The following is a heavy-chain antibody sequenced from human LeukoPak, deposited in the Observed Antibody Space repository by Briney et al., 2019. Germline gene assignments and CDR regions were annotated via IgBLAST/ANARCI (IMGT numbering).Heavy chain of an antibody. Sequence: GGSLRLSCAASGFTFNTYTMNWVRQAPGKGLEWVSSISTGSSSINYADSLKGRFTISRDNGKNSIYLQMNSLRVEDTAVYYCARDRGNSIVGADFDSWGQGTLVTVSS. V-gene: IGHV3-21*01. J-gene: IGHJ4*02. CDR1: GFTFNTYT. CDR2: ISTGSSSI. D-gene: IGHD1-26*01. CDR3: ARDRGNSIVGADFDS.